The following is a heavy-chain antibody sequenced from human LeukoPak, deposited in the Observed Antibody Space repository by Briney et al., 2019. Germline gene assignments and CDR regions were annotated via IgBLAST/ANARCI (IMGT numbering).Heavy chain of an antibody. J-gene: IGHJ3*02. CDR3: AKANGYSSGSRAFDI. CDR2: ISWNSGSI. CDR1: GFTFDDYA. V-gene: IGHV3-9*01. D-gene: IGHD6-19*01. Sequence: PGRSLRLSCAASGFTFDDYAMHWVRQAPGKGLEWVSGISWNSGSIGYADSVKGRFTISRDNAKNSLYLQMNSLRAGDTALYYCAKANGYSSGSRAFDIWGQGTMVTVSS.